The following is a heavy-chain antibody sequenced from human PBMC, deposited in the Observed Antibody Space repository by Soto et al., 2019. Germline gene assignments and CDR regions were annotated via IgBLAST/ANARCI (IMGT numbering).Heavy chain of an antibody. V-gene: IGHV3-11*01. CDR3: SRGGNCSSTTCYANWFGP. J-gene: IGHJ5*02. Sequence: QVQLVESGGGLVKPGGSLRLSCSASGFTFSDYYMSWIRQAPGKGLEWISYISSSGTTIYYADSVKDRFTISRDNAKNSLYLQMNSLTAEDTAVYYCSRGGNCSSTTCYANWFGPWGQGTLVTVSS. CDR1: GFTFSDYY. CDR2: ISSSGTTI. D-gene: IGHD2-2*01.